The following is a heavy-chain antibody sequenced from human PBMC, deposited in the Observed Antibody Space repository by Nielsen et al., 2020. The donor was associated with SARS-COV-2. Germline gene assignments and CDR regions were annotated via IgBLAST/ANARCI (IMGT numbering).Heavy chain of an antibody. V-gene: IGHV1-69*13. CDR2: IIPIFGTA. D-gene: IGHD6-19*01. CDR1: GGTFSSYA. Sequence: SVKVSCKASGGTFSSYAISWVRQAPGQGLEWMGGIIPIFGTANYAQKFQGRVTITADESTSTAYMELSSLRAEDTALYYCAKDIGYSSGGSDYWGQGTLVTVSS. CDR3: AKDIGYSSGGSDY. J-gene: IGHJ4*02.